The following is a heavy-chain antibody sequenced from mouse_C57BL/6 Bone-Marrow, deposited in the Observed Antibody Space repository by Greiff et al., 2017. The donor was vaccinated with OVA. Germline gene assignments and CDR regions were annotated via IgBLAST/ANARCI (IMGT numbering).Heavy chain of an antibody. CDR1: GFTFSSYA. Sequence: DVKLVESGGGLVKPGGSLKLSCAASGFTFSSYAMSLVRQTPEKRLEWVATISDGGSYTYYPDNVKGRFTISRDNAKNNLYLQMSHLKSEDTAMYYCARDTGYYGSSYFDYWGQGTTLTVSS. V-gene: IGHV5-4*01. CDR3: ARDTGYYGSSYFDY. J-gene: IGHJ2*01. CDR2: ISDGGSYT. D-gene: IGHD2-2*01.